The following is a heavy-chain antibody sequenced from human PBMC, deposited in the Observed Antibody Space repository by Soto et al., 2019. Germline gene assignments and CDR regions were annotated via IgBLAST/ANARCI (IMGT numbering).Heavy chain of an antibody. Sequence: PGGSLRLSCAASGFTFDDYAMHWVRQAPGKGLEWVASISSGSVYIDFADSVRGRFTISRDDVTNSVSLQMDSLRVEDTGIYYCARYDAFKAFDLWGQGTMVTVSS. CDR3: ARYDAFKAFDL. CDR1: GFTFDDYA. D-gene: IGHD1-1*01. CDR2: ISSGSVYI. V-gene: IGHV3-21*06. J-gene: IGHJ3*01.